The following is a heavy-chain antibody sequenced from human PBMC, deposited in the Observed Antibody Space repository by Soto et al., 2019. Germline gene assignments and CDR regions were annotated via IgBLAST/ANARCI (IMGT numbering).Heavy chain of an antibody. CDR3: AKEAKVQQWGWYFDL. J-gene: IGHJ2*01. Sequence: ELHLVESGGGLVQPGRSLRLSCAASRFTFDDYVMHWVRQAPGKGLEWVSGINWNSGSILYADSVRGRFTISRDNAKNSLYLQMNSLRAEDTALYYCAKEAKVQQWGWYFDLWGRGTLVTVSS. D-gene: IGHD6-19*01. CDR1: RFTFDDYV. CDR2: INWNSGSI. V-gene: IGHV3-9*01.